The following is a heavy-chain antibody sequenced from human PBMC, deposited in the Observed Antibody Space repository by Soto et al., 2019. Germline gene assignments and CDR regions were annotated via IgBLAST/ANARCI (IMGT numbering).Heavy chain of an antibody. J-gene: IGHJ3*02. D-gene: IGHD3-3*01. CDR3: ARDGNRYYDFWSGYRVDAFDI. CDR2: INPNSGGT. V-gene: IGHV1-2*04. CDR1: GYTFNGYY. Sequence: ASVKVSCKASGYTFNGYYMHWVRQAPGQGLEWMGWINPNSGGTNYAQKFQGWVTMTRDTSISTAYMELSRLRSDDTAVYYCARDGNRYYDFWSGYRVDAFDIWGQGTMVTVSS.